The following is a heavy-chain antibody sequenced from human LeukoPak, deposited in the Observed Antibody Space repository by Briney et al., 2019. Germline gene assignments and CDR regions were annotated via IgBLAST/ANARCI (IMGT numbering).Heavy chain of an antibody. CDR1: GGSISSGGYS. Sequence: SETLSLTCAVSGGSISSGGYSWSWIRQPPGKGLEWIGYIYYSVNTYYSPSLKSRVTISVDTSKNQFSLKLSSVTAADTAVYYCARDGGVAPHNWFDPWSQGTLVTVSS. J-gene: IGHJ5*02. D-gene: IGHD2-8*02. V-gene: IGHV4-30-4*07. CDR2: IYYSVNT. CDR3: ARDGGVAPHNWFDP.